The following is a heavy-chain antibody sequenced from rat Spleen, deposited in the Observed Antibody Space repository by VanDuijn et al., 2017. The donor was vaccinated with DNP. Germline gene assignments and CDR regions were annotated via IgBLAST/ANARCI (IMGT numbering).Heavy chain of an antibody. V-gene: IGHV5-29*01. CDR1: GFIFSNYW. CDR3: ARHRTIMPYYYAMDA. J-gene: IGHJ4*01. Sequence: EVQLVESGGGSVQPGSPLKLSCAASGFIFSNYWTTWIRQAPKKGLEWVATIIYDGSRSYYRDSVKGRFTISRDNAKSTLYLQMDSLRSEDTATYYCARHRTIMPYYYAMDAWGQGASVTVSS. CDR2: IIYDGSRS. D-gene: IGHD1-12*01.